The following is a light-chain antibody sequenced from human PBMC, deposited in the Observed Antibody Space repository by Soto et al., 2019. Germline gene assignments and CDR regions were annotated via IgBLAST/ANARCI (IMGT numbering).Light chain of an antibody. J-gene: IGKJ2*01. CDR1: QSISSW. V-gene: IGKV1-5*01. CDR3: HQYNSDSPYT. CDR2: DAS. Sequence: DIPMTQSPSTLYASVGDRVTITCRASQSISSWLAWYQQKPGQAPKLLSYDASSLESGVPSRFSGSASGTEFTLTISSLQPGDCATYFRHQYNSDSPYTFGQGTKRESK.